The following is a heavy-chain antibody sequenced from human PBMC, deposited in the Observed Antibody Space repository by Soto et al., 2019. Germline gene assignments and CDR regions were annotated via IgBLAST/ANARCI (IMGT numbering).Heavy chain of an antibody. J-gene: IGHJ4*02. CDR3: ATTGPY. CDR1: GFTFSSYG. CDR2: IWFDGSNK. V-gene: IGHV3-33*01. Sequence: GGSLRFSCAASGFTFSSYGMHWVRQAPGKGLEWVAVIWFDGSNKFYADSVKGRFTISRDNSKNTVSLQMNSLRDEDSAAYYCATTGPYWGQGTLVTGS.